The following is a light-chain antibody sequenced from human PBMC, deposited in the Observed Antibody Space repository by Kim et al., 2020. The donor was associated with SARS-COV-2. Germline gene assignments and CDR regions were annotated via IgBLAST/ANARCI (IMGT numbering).Light chain of an antibody. CDR3: QQYGSSLSWT. Sequence: PGERATLSCRASQSVSSSYLAWYQQKPGQAPRLLIYGASSRATGIPDRFSGSGSGTDFTLTISRLEPEDFAVYYCQQYGSSLSWTFGQGTKVEIK. CDR2: GAS. V-gene: IGKV3-20*01. J-gene: IGKJ1*01. CDR1: QSVSSSY.